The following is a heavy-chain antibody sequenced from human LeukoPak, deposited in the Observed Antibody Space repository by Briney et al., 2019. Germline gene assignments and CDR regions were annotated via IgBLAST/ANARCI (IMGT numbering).Heavy chain of an antibody. V-gene: IGHV3-11*01. D-gene: IGHD1-26*01. Sequence: GGSPRLSCAASGFTFSDYYMSWIRQAPGKGLEWVSYISSSGSTIYYADSVKGRFTISRDNAKNSLYLQMNSLRAEDTAVYYCARERRSGSSSSYYYMDVWGKGTTVTVSS. CDR1: GFTFSDYY. CDR3: ARERRSGSSSSYYYMDV. CDR2: ISSSGSTI. J-gene: IGHJ6*03.